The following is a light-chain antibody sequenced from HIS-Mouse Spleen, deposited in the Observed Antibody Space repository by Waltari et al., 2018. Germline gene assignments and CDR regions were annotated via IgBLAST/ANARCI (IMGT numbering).Light chain of an antibody. Sequence: QSVLTQPPSVSGAPGQRVTISCTGSSSNIGAGYAVHWYQQPPGTAPKLLIYGNSNRPSGVPYRFSGSKSGTSASLAITGLQAEDEADYYCQSYDSSLSVVFGGGTKLTVL. V-gene: IGLV1-40*01. CDR3: QSYDSSLSVV. CDR1: SSNIGAGYA. CDR2: GNS. J-gene: IGLJ2*01.